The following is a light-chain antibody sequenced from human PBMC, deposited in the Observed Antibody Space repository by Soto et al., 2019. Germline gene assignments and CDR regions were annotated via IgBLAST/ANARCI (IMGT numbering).Light chain of an antibody. CDR1: SSDIGGYKY. CDR2: EVS. J-gene: IGLJ2*01. V-gene: IGLV2-14*01. Sequence: QSALTQPASVSGSPGQSITISCTGTSSDIGGYKYVSWYQQHPGKAPKLMIFEVSNRPSGVSNRFSGSKSGNTASLTTSGLQADDEADYYCSSYTSSGTLVVFGGGTKLTVL. CDR3: SSYTSSGTLVV.